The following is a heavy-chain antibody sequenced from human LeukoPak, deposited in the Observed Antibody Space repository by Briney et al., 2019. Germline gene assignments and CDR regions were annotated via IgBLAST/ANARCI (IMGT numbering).Heavy chain of an antibody. V-gene: IGHV1-2*02. CDR1: GYTFTGCY. D-gene: IGHD4-23*01. CDR2: INPNSGGT. CDR3: ARDRLNYGGPQGYFDY. Sequence: GASVKVSCKASGYTFTGCYMHWVRQAPGQGLEWMGWINPNSGGTNYAQKFQGRVTMTRDTSISTAYMELSRLRSDDTAVYYCARDRLNYGGPQGYFDYWGQGTLVTVSS. J-gene: IGHJ4*02.